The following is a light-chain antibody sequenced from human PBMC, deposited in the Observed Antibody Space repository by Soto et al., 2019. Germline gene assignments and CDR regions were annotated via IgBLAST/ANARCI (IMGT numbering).Light chain of an antibody. CDR3: QQYNNWPLT. Sequence: EIVLTQNRGTLCLSRXERGTLSCRDSQPMRSSHLAWYQQKPGQAPRLLIYGASTRATGIPARFSGSGSGTEFTLTISIRQSADFAFYYCQQYNNWPLTFGQGTKVDI. V-gene: IGKV3-15*01. CDR1: QPMRSSH. CDR2: GAS. J-gene: IGKJ1*01.